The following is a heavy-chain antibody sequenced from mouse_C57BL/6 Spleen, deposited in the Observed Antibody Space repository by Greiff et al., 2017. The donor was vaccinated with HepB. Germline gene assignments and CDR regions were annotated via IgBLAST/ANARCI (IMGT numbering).Heavy chain of an antibody. CDR1: GYTFTSYD. CDR3: ARRGGHGAMDY. V-gene: IGHV1-85*01. J-gene: IGHJ4*01. CDR2: FYPRDGST. Sequence: VQLQQSGPELVKPGASVKLSCKASGYTFTSYDINWVKQRPGQGLEWIGWFYPRDGSTKYNEKFKGKATLTVDTSSSTAYRELHSLTSEDSAVYFCARRGGHGAMDYWGQGTSVTVSS. D-gene: IGHD3-3*01.